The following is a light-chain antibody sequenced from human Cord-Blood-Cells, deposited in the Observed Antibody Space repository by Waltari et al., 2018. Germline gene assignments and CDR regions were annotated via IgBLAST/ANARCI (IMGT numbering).Light chain of an antibody. Sequence: EIVLTQSPGTLSLSPGERATLSSRASQSVSSSYLAWYQQKPGQTTRLISYGASIRATGIPDRFSGSGSGTDFTLTIIRLEPEDFAVYYCQQYGSSPLTFGGGTKVEIK. V-gene: IGKV3-20*01. CDR3: QQYGSSPLT. CDR1: QSVSSSY. J-gene: IGKJ4*01. CDR2: GAS.